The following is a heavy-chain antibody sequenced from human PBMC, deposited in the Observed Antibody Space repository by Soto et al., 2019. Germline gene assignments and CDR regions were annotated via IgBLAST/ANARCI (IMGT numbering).Heavy chain of an antibody. Sequence: QLQLQESGPGLVKPSETLSLTCTVSGGSISSSSYYWGWIRQPPGKGLEWIGSIYYSGSTYYNPSLKSRVTISVDTSKNQFSLKLSSVTAADTAVYYCARAGGLTIFGVVITDYYYYMDVWGKGTTVTVSS. CDR3: ARAGGLTIFGVVITDYYYYMDV. D-gene: IGHD3-3*01. J-gene: IGHJ6*03. CDR2: IYYSGST. V-gene: IGHV4-39*01. CDR1: GGSISSSSYY.